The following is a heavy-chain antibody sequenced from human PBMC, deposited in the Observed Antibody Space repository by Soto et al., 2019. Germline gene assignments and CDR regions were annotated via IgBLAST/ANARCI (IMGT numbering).Heavy chain of an antibody. V-gene: IGHV4-30-2*01. D-gene: IGHD6-13*01. CDR1: GGSISSGGYS. J-gene: IGHJ4*02. CDR2: IHHSGST. Sequence: SETLSLTCAVSGGSISSGGYSWSWIRQPPGKGLEWIGYIHHSGSTYYNPSLKSRVTISVDRSKNQFSLKLSSVTAADTAVYYCASGEQQLGLIDYWGQGTLVTVSS. CDR3: ASGEQQLGLIDY.